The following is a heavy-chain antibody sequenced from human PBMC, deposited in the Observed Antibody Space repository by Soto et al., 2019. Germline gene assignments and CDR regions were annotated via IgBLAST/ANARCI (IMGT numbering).Heavy chain of an antibody. CDR2: IIPRSGTS. D-gene: IGHD3-10*01. J-gene: IGHJ6*02. CDR1: GDTFSTYT. V-gene: IGHV1-69*06. CDR3: KRGENYFGSGSQHYYGMDV. Sequence: SVKVSCKASGDTFSTYTITWVRQAPGQGLEWMGGIIPRSGTSNYAQKFQGRVTITADKSTSTAYMELSGLRSEDTAIYYCKRGENYFGSGSQHYYGMDVWGQGTTVTVSS.